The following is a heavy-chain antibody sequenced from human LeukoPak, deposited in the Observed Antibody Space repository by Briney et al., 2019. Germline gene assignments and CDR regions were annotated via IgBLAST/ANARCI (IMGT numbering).Heavy chain of an antibody. CDR1: GFTFSSYD. V-gene: IGHV3-13*01. D-gene: IGHD6-19*01. CDR3: ARGVAVAGLYYFDY. J-gene: IGHJ4*02. CDR2: IGTAGDT. Sequence: PGGSLRLSCAASGFTFSSYDMHWVRQATGKGLEWVSAIGTAGDTYYPGSVKGRFTISRENAKNSLYLQMNSLRAGDTAVYYCARGVAVAGLYYFDYWGQGTLVTVSS.